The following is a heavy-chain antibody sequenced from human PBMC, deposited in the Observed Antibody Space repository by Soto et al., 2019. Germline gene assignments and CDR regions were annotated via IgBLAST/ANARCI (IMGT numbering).Heavy chain of an antibody. CDR1: GFTFSSYA. CDR2: ISHDGSNK. D-gene: IGHD1-1*01. Sequence: GGSLRLSCAASGFTFSSYATHWVRQAPGKGLEWVAVISHDGSNKYYADSVKGRFAISRDNSKSTSYLQMDSLKAEDTAVYYCARGNASFDPWGQGTLVTVSS. V-gene: IGHV3-30*09. J-gene: IGHJ5*02. CDR3: ARGNASFDP.